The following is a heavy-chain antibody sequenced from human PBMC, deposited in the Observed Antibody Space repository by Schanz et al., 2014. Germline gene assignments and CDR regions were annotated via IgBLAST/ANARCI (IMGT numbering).Heavy chain of an antibody. CDR2: INSDGTTT. CDR1: GFTFSDYY. V-gene: IGHV3-23*04. Sequence: EVQLVESGGGLVKPGGSLRLSCAASGFTFSDYYMAWIRQAPGKGLVWVSHINSDGTTTTYADSVKGRFIVSRDNSKNTLYLEMNRLRVDDTAVYYCSKDKQGSRSDDSWGQGTLVTVSS. J-gene: IGHJ5*01. D-gene: IGHD2-15*01. CDR3: SKDKQGSRSDDS.